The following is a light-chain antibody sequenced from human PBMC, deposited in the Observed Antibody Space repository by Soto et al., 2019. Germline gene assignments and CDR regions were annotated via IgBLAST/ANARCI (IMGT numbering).Light chain of an antibody. CDR3: QQYNNGPLT. V-gene: IGKV3-15*01. CDR2: GAS. CDR1: QSVNTN. J-gene: IGKJ4*01. Sequence: EIAMTQSPATLSVSPGERATLSCWASQSVNTNLAWYQQKPGQAPRLLIYGASTRATGIPARFSGSGSGTEFTVTIISLQSEDFAVYYCQQYNNGPLTFGGGTKVEVK.